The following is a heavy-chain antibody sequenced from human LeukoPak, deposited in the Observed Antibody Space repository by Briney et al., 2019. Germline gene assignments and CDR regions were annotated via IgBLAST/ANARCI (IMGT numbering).Heavy chain of an antibody. Sequence: SETLSLTCTVSGGSISSGDYYWSWIRQPPGKGLEWIGYIYYSGSTYYNPSLKSRVTISVDTSKNQFSLKLSSVTAADTAVYYCSTAGDMVRGVTPGDAFDTWGQGTMVTVSS. V-gene: IGHV4-30-4*01. D-gene: IGHD3-10*01. J-gene: IGHJ3*02. CDR2: IYYSGST. CDR3: STAGDMVRGVTPGDAFDT. CDR1: GGSISSGDYY.